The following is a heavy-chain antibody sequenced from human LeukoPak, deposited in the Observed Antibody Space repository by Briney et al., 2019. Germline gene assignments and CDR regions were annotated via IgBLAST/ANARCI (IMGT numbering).Heavy chain of an antibody. Sequence: SETLSLTCAVYGGSFSGYYWSWIRQPPGKGLEWIGEIYHSGSTNYNPSLKSRVTMLLDKSKSQFSLKLSSVTAADTAVYYCARNGGNSDFDYWGQGTLVTVSS. CDR3: ARNGGNSDFDY. J-gene: IGHJ4*02. D-gene: IGHD4-23*01. CDR2: IYHSGST. V-gene: IGHV4-34*01. CDR1: GGSFSGYY.